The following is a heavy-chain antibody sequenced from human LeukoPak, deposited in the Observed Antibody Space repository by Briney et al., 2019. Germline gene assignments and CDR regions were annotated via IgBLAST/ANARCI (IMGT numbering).Heavy chain of an antibody. D-gene: IGHD3-10*01. J-gene: IGHJ4*02. V-gene: IGHV3-23*01. CDR3: ARERAGIWDSFDY. CDR1: GFTFSSYG. Sequence: GASLRLSCAASGFTFSSYGMSWVRQAPGKGLDWVSVISGSGGSTYSADSAKGRFTISRDNSKNTLYLQMNSLRAEDTAVYYCARERAGIWDSFDYWGQGTLVTVSS. CDR2: ISGSGGST.